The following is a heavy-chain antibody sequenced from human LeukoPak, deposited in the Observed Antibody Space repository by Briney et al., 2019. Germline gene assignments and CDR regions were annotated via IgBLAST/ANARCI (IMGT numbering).Heavy chain of an antibody. Sequence: GGSLRLSCAVSGFTFSSYSMNWVRQAPGKGLEWVSCITSSSSYIYYADSVKGRFTISRDNSKNTLYLQMNSLRAEDTAVYYCAKVRDLDTVLGRFDNWGQGTLVTVSS. J-gene: IGHJ5*02. V-gene: IGHV3-21*04. CDR1: GFTFSSYS. CDR3: AKVRDLDTVLGRFDN. CDR2: ITSSSSYI. D-gene: IGHD5-18*01.